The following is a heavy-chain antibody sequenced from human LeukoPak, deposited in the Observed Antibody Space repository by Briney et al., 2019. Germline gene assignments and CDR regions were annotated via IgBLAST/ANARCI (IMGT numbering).Heavy chain of an antibody. CDR3: ARSGYCSSTSCYRSIDDAFDI. CDR1: GLTVGSNY. V-gene: IGHV3-53*05. D-gene: IGHD2-2*02. J-gene: IGHJ3*02. CDR2: IISVGST. Sequence: GGSLGPSWAAPGLTVGSNYMSWVGQPPGKGLEWFPVIISVGSTYYADSVKGRFTISRDNSKNTLYLQMNSLRAEDTAVYYCARSGYCSSTSCYRSIDDAFDIWGQGTMVTVSS.